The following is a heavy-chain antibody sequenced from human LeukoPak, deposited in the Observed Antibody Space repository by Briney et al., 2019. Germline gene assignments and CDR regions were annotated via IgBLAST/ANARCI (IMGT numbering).Heavy chain of an antibody. J-gene: IGHJ3*02. CDR2: IYHRGST. V-gene: IGHV4-4*02. Sequence: SGTLSLTCAVSGGSISSSNWWSWVRQPPGKGLEWIGEIYHRGSTNYNPSLKSRVTISVDKSKNQFSLKLSSVTAADTAVYYCARADYYDSSGPGFDIWGQGTMVTVSS. CDR3: ARADYYDSSGPGFDI. CDR1: GGSISSSNW. D-gene: IGHD3-22*01.